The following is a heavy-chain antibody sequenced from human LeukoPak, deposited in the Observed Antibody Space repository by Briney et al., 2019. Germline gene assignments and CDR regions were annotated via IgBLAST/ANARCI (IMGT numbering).Heavy chain of an antibody. CDR3: ANEEWYRFDY. D-gene: IGHD2-8*01. Sequence: GGSLRLSCATSGFSFSNAWMNWVRQAPGKGLEWVATMDGGGSATYYVDSVKGRFTITRDNAKNSLFLQMNSLRAEDTALYYCANEEWYRFDYWGQGTLVTVPS. V-gene: IGHV3-7*03. J-gene: IGHJ4*02. CDR1: GFSFSNAW. CDR2: MDGGGSAT.